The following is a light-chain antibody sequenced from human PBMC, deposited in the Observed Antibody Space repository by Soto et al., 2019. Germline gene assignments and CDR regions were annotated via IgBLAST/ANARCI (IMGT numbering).Light chain of an antibody. Sequence: QSVLTQPPSVSAAPGQKVTISCSGGSSNIGNNYVSWYQQLPGTAPKLPIYDNNKRPSGIPDRFSGSKSGTSATLGITGLQTGDEADYYCGTWDSSLSAFYVFGTGTKVTVL. CDR3: GTWDSSLSAFYV. CDR2: DNN. V-gene: IGLV1-51*01. J-gene: IGLJ1*01. CDR1: SSNIGNNY.